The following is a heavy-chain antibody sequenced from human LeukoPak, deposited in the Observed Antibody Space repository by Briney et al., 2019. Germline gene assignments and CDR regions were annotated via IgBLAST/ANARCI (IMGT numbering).Heavy chain of an antibody. D-gene: IGHD3-3*02. CDR2: ISDSSSYI. CDR3: ARAAHHFWSGLPPYYDMDG. J-gene: IGHJ6*02. V-gene: IGHV3-21*01. Sequence: PGGSLRLSCAASGFTFSRYCINWVRQAPGKGLEWVSSISDSSSYIYYADSVKGRFTISRDNAKNSLYLQMNTLRAEDTAVYYCARAAHHFWSGLPPYYDMDGWGQGTTVTVSS. CDR1: GFTFSRYC.